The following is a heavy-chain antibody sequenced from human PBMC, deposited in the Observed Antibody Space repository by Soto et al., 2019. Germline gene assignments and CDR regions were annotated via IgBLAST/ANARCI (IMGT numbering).Heavy chain of an antibody. CDR1: GFTFSSYA. V-gene: IGHV3-23*01. D-gene: IGHD6-19*01. Sequence: EVQLLESGGGLVQPGGSLRLSCAASGFTFSSYAMSWVRQAPGKGLEWVSAISGSGGSTYYVDSVKGRFTISRDNSKNTLYLQMNSLRAEDTAVYYCAKDLAVAGIFDYWGQGTLVTVSS. J-gene: IGHJ4*02. CDR3: AKDLAVAGIFDY. CDR2: ISGSGGST.